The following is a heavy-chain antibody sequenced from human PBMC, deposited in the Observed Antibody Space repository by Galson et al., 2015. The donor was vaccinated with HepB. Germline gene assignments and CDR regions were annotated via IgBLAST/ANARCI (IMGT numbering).Heavy chain of an antibody. Sequence: SLRLSCAASGFTFSSYGTHWVRQAPGKGLEWVAVIWYDGSNKYYADSVKGRFTISRDNSKNTLYLQMNSLRAEDTAVYYCARGAHYYDSSGYPNWFDPWGQGTLVTVSS. J-gene: IGHJ5*02. V-gene: IGHV3-33*01. CDR3: ARGAHYYDSSGYPNWFDP. CDR1: GFTFSSYG. CDR2: IWYDGSNK. D-gene: IGHD3-22*01.